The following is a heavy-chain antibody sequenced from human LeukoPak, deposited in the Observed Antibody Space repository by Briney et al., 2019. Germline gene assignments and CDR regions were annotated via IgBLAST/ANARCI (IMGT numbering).Heavy chain of an antibody. D-gene: IGHD3-22*01. CDR2: ISSSSGYI. Sequence: PGGSLRLSCAASGFTFSSYSMNWVRQAPGKGLEWVSSISSSSGYIYYADSVKGRFTISRDNAKNSLYLQMNSLRAEDTAVYYCARESTLYYDDSSGSYNIWGQGTLVTVSS. CDR1: GFTFSSYS. V-gene: IGHV3-21*04. J-gene: IGHJ4*02. CDR3: ARESTLYYDDSSGSYNI.